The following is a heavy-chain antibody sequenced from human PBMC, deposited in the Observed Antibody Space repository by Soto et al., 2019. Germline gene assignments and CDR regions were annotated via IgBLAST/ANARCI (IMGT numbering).Heavy chain of an antibody. CDR1: GGTFSSYA. V-gene: IGHV1-69*12. CDR2: IIPIFGTA. Sequence: QVQLVQSGAEVKKPGSSVKVSCKASGGTFSSYAISWVRQAPGQGLEWMGGIIPIFGTANYAQKFQGRVTITADESTITAYMELSSLECEDKAVYYCAIKNYDFWSGYEETNWFDPWGQGTLVTVSS. D-gene: IGHD3-3*01. CDR3: AIKNYDFWSGYEETNWFDP. J-gene: IGHJ5*02.